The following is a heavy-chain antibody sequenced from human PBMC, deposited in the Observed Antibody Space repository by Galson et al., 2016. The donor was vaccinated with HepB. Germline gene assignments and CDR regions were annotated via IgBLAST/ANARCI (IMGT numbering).Heavy chain of an antibody. CDR1: GFPFTDYY. V-gene: IGHV3-11*04. CDR2: ISGSLTDV. CDR3: ARIHTHMAFDS. J-gene: IGHJ4*02. Sequence: GSLRLSCAASGFPFTDYYMAWVRQSPGKGLEWMSSISGSLTDVYYADSVKGRFTISRDNAENSLSLQMRSLRVEDTAIYYCARIHTHMAFDSWGQGVLVIVSS. D-gene: IGHD2-21*01.